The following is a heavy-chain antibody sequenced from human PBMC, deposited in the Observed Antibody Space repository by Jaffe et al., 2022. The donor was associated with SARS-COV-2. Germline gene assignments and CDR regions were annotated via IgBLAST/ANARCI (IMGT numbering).Heavy chain of an antibody. J-gene: IGHJ5*02. Sequence: EEQLVESGGGLVQPGESLRLSCAASGFTFSNYWMTWVRQAPGKGLEWVATIRQGGSEEYYVDSVKGRFTISRDDAKNSLYLQMNSLRAEDTALYYCARDRFTMIRGIIETWGQGTLVTVSS. CDR2: IRQGGSEE. V-gene: IGHV3-7*01. CDR1: GFTFSNYW. CDR3: ARDRFTMIRGIIET. D-gene: IGHD3-10*01.